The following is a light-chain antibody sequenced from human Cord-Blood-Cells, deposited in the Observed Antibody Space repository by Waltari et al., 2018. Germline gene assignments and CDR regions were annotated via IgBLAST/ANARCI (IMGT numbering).Light chain of an antibody. CDR1: QSVLYSSNNKKY. V-gene: IGKV4-1*01. Sequence: DIAMTQAPDSLAVPLGERATINCKSSQSVLYSSNNKKYLAWYQQKPGQPPKLLIYWASTRESGVPDRFSGSGSGTDFTLTISSLQAEDVAVYYCQQYYSTPRTFGQGTKVEIK. CDR3: QQYYSTPRT. CDR2: WAS. J-gene: IGKJ1*01.